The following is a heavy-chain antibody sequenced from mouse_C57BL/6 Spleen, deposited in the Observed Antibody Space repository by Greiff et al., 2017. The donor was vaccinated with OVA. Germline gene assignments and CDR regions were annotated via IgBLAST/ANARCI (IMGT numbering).Heavy chain of an antibody. V-gene: IGHV1-15*01. J-gene: IGHJ4*01. D-gene: IGHD2-12*01. CDR1: GYTFTDYE. Sequence: QVQLKQSGAELVRPGASVTLSCKASGYTFTDYEMHWVKQTPVHGLEWIGAIDPETGGTAYNQKFKGKAILTADKSSSTAYMELRSLTSEDSAVYYCTLYDGNAMDYWGQGTSVTVSS. CDR2: IDPETGGT. CDR3: TLYDGNAMDY.